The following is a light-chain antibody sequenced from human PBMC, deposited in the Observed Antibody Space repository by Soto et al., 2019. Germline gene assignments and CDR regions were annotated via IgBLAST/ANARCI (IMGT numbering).Light chain of an antibody. Sequence: DIQLTHSLYTLSASVGDRVALTGRASQSISSWLAWYQQKPGKAPKLLIYDASSLESGVPSRFSGSGSGTEFTLTISSLQPDDFATYYCQQYNSWWTFGQGTKVDI. CDR3: QQYNSWWT. CDR2: DAS. J-gene: IGKJ1*01. CDR1: QSISSW. V-gene: IGKV1-5*01.